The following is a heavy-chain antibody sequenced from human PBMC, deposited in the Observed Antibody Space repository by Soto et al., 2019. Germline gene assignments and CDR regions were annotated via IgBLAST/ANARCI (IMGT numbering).Heavy chain of an antibody. Sequence: SETLSLTCAVSGGSISSGGYSWSWIRQPPGKGLEWIGYIYHSGSTYYNPSLKSRVTISVDRSKNQFSLKLSSVTAADTAVYYCAKGIAAAVAFDISGQGTIVTV. V-gene: IGHV4-30-2*01. CDR3: AKGIAAAVAFDI. CDR1: GGSISSGGYS. CDR2: IYHSGST. D-gene: IGHD6-13*01. J-gene: IGHJ3*02.